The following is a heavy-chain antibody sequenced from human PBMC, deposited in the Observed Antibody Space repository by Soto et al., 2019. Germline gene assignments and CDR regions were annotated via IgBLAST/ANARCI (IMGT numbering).Heavy chain of an antibody. V-gene: IGHV4-59*08. CDR2: IYFSGSA. CDR1: GGSITSYY. J-gene: IGHJ4*02. CDR3: ARRYSGYSDY. D-gene: IGHD5-12*01. Sequence: SETLSLTCTVSGGSITSYYWSWFRQPPGKGMEWIGYIYFSGSANYNPSRKSRVTISVDTSKNQFSLKLSSVTAADVAVYYCARRYSGYSDYWGQGTLVTVSS.